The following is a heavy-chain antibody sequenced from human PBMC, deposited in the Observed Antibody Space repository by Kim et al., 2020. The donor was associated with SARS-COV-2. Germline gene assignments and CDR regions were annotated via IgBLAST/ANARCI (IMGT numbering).Heavy chain of an antibody. J-gene: IGHJ4*02. CDR1: GFTFSNAW. V-gene: IGHV3-15*01. CDR2: IKSKTDGGTT. Sequence: GGSLRLSCAASGFTFSNAWMSWVRQAPGKGLEWVGRIKSKTDGGTTDYAAPVKVRFTISRDDSKNTLYLQMNSLKTEDTAVYYCTTDPGPYYDFWSGYYSFDYWGQGTLVTVSS. CDR3: TTDPGPYYDFWSGYYSFDY. D-gene: IGHD3-3*01.